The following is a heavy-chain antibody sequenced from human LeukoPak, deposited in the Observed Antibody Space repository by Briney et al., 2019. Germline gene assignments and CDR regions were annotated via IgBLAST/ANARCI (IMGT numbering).Heavy chain of an antibody. CDR3: ARATGGVYHAFDI. D-gene: IGHD6-13*01. J-gene: IGHJ3*02. Sequence: GGSLRISCAASGFNFNDYYMSWIRQAPGKGLEWLSYISSSSSSNYHADSVKGRFSISRDNAKNLLFLQVNSLRAEDTAVYYCARATGGVYHAFDIWGQGTMVTVSS. V-gene: IGHV3-11*04. CDR1: GFNFNDYY. CDR2: ISSSSSSN.